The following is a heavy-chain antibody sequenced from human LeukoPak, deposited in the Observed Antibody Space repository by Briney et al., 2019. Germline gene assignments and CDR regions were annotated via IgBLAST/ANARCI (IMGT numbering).Heavy chain of an antibody. CDR1: GYTFTGYY. CDR3: ARSVRGDYVWGSYRQGFDY. D-gene: IGHD3-16*02. J-gene: IGHJ4*02. CDR2: INPNSGGT. V-gene: IGHV1-2*06. Sequence: GASVKVSCKASGYTFTGYYMHWVRRAPGQGLEWMGRINPNSGGTNYAQKFQGRVTMTRDTSISTAYMELSRLRSDDTAVYYCARSVRGDYVWGSYRQGFDYWGQGTLVTVSS.